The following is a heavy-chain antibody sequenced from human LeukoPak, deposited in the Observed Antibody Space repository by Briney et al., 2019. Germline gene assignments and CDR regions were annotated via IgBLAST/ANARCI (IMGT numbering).Heavy chain of an antibody. V-gene: IGHV3-30*04. J-gene: IGHJ5*02. Sequence: PGGSLRLSCAASGFTFSSYAMHWVRQAPGKGLEWVAVILYDGSNKYYADSVKGRFTISRDNSKNTLYLQMNSLRSEDTAVYYCARQSGYSYDRYSRGWSDPWGQGTLVTVSS. CDR3: ARQSGYSYDRYSRGWSDP. D-gene: IGHD5-18*01. CDR1: GFTFSSYA. CDR2: ILYDGSNK.